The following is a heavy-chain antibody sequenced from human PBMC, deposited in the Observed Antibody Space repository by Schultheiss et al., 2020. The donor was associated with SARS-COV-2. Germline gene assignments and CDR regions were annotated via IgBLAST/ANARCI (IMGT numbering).Heavy chain of an antibody. CDR1: GGTFSSYA. CDR3: ARARITMVRGVIYWFDP. CDR2: IIPIFGTA. J-gene: IGHJ5*02. Sequence: SVKVSCKASGGTFSSYAISWVRQAPGQGLEWMGGIIPIFGTANYAQKFQGRVTMTRNTSISTAYMELSSLRSEDTAVYYCARARITMVRGVIYWFDPWGQGTLVTVSS. D-gene: IGHD3-10*01. V-gene: IGHV1-69*05.